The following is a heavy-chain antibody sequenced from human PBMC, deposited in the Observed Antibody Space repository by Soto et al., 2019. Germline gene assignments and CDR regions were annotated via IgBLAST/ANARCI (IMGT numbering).Heavy chain of an antibody. V-gene: IGHV1-3*01. CDR3: ARDPWYSGSFDY. CDR2: INAGNGNT. J-gene: IGHJ4*02. CDR1: GYTFTSYA. Sequence: ASVKVSCKASGYTFTSYAMHWVRQAPGQRLEWMGWINAGNGNTKYSQKFQGRVTITRDTSASTAYMELSSLRSEDTAVYYCARDPWYSGSFDYWGQGTLVTVSS. D-gene: IGHD1-26*01.